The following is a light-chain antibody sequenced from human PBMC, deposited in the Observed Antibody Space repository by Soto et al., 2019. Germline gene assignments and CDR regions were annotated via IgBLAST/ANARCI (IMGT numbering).Light chain of an antibody. CDR2: DAS. J-gene: IGKJ1*01. V-gene: IGKV1-5*01. Sequence: DIQMTQSPSTLSASLGDRLTITCRASQSISNWLAWYQQRPGKAPKLLIFDASSLESGVPSRFSGSGSGTEFTLTISSLQPDDFETYYCQQYNTYSKTFGQGTKVDIK. CDR3: QQYNTYSKT. CDR1: QSISNW.